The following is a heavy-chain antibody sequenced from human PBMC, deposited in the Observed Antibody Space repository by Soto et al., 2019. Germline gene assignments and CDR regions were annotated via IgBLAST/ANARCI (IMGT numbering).Heavy chain of an antibody. CDR1: GFSISDYG. J-gene: IGHJ6*02. Sequence: QVQLVESGGGVVQPGWSPRLSCAASGFSISDYGMEWVRQAPGKGLEWVALISYDGSNTYYADSVKGRFTISRDNSKHTLFLQMTGLRREDTAVYYCAKGAGDRLSLGMDVWGQGTTVTVSS. D-gene: IGHD1-26*01. CDR3: AKGAGDRLSLGMDV. CDR2: ISYDGSNT. V-gene: IGHV3-30*18.